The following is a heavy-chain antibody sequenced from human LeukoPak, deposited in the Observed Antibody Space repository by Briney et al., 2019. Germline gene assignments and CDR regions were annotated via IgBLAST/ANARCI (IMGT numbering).Heavy chain of an antibody. V-gene: IGHV4-31*03. D-gene: IGHD3-10*01. CDR2: IYYSENT. CDR1: GGSISSDNDY. Sequence: SETLSLTCTVSGGSISSDNDYWSWIRQHPGKGLEWIGYIYYSENTYYNPSLTSRVTMSVDTSKNQVSLKLSSVTAADTAIYYCARGSYFGDIDLWGQGTMVTVSS. CDR3: ARGSYFGDIDL. J-gene: IGHJ3*01.